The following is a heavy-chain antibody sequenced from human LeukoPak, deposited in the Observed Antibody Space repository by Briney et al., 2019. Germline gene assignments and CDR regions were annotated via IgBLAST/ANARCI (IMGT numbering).Heavy chain of an antibody. Sequence: GASVKVSCKASGGTFSSYAISWVRQAPGQGLEWMGGIIPIFGTANYAQKFQGRVTITTDESTSTAYMELSNLRSEDTAVYYCARDFIPHMTTVPSNAFDIWGQGTMVTVSS. D-gene: IGHD4-17*01. CDR1: GGTFSSYA. J-gene: IGHJ3*02. CDR3: ARDFIPHMTTVPSNAFDI. CDR2: IIPIFGTA. V-gene: IGHV1-69*05.